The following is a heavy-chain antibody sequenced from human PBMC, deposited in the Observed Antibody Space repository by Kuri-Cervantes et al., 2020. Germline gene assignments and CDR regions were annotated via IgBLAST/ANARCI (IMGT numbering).Heavy chain of an antibody. D-gene: IGHD5-18*01. Sequence: GESLKISCAASGFTFSNAWMSWVCQAPGKGLEWVGRIKSKTDGGTTDYAAPVKGRFTISRDDSKNTLYLQMNSLETEDTAVYYCARGERTGYGNDDMDVWGQGTTVTVSS. CDR1: GFTFSNAW. V-gene: IGHV3-15*01. CDR2: IKSKTDGGTT. CDR3: ARGERTGYGNDDMDV. J-gene: IGHJ6*02.